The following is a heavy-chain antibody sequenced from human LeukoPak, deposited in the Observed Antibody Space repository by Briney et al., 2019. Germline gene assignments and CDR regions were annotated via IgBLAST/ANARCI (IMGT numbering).Heavy chain of an antibody. CDR2: IYHSGST. CDR3: ARGGGYCSGGSCYSDY. V-gene: IGHV4-39*07. J-gene: IGHJ4*02. CDR1: GGSISSSSYN. Sequence: SETLSLTCTVSGGSISSSSYNWGWIRQPPGKGLEWIGSIYHSGSTYYNPSLKSRVTISVDTSKNQFSLKLSSVTAADTAVYYCARGGGYCSGGSCYSDYWGQGTLVTVSS. D-gene: IGHD2-15*01.